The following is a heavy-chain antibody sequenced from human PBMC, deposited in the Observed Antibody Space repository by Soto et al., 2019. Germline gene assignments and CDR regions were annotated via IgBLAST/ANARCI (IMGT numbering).Heavy chain of an antibody. J-gene: IGHJ4*02. Sequence: EVQLLQSGGGLVQPGGSLRLSCAASGFTFSSYAMSWVRQAPGKGLEWVSSITTSGDSTYYADSVKGRFTISRDNSKNTLSLQMNSLRAEDTAVYYCTKNYYFDNWGQGTLVTVSS. CDR3: TKNYYFDN. CDR2: ITTSGDST. CDR1: GFTFSSYA. V-gene: IGHV3-23*01.